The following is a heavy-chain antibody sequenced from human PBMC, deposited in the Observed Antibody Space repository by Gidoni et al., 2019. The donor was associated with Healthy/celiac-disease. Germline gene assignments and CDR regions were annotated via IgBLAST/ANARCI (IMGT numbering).Heavy chain of an antibody. CDR3: AKGWAVAGLYYFDY. CDR1: GFTFSSYA. D-gene: IGHD6-19*01. CDR2: ISGSGGST. V-gene: IGHV3-23*01. J-gene: IGHJ4*02. Sequence: EVQLLESGGGLVQPGGSLRLPCAASGFTFSSYAMSWVRQAPGKGLEWVSAISGSGGSTYYADSVKGRFTISRDNSNNTLYLQMNSLRADDTAVYYCAKGWAVAGLYYFDYWGQGTLVTVSS.